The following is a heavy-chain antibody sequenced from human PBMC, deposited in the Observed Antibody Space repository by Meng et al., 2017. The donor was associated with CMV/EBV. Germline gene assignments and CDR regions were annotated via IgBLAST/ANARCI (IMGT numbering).Heavy chain of an antibody. CDR2: IIPILGIA. CDR3: AREPRRFYDFWSGYSGAFDI. Sequence: SVKVSCKASGGTFSSYAISWVRQAPGQGLEWMGGIIPILGIANYAQKFQGRVTITADKSTSTAYMELSSLRSEDTAVHYCAREPRRFYDFWSGYSGAFDIWGQGTMVTVSS. CDR1: GGTFSSYA. J-gene: IGHJ3*02. V-gene: IGHV1-69*10. D-gene: IGHD3-3*01.